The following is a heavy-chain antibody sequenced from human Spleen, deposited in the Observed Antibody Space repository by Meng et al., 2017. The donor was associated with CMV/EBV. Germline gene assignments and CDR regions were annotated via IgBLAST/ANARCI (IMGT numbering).Heavy chain of an antibody. D-gene: IGHD2-15*01. V-gene: IGHV4-34*01. CDR1: GGSFSGYY. J-gene: IGHJ3*02. CDR2: INHSGST. Sequence: GSLRLSCAVYGGSFSGYYWSWIRQPPGKGLEWIGEINHSGSTNYNPSLKSRVTISVESSNKDFSLTLNSVTAADTAVYYCARVRDVVVVFTTLAFDIWGQGTMVTVSS. CDR3: ARVRDVVVVFTTLAFDI.